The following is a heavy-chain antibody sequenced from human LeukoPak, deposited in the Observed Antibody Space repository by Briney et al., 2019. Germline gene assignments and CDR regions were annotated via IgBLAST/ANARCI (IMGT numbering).Heavy chain of an antibody. D-gene: IGHD2-2*01. CDR2: ISAYNGNT. V-gene: IGHV1-18*01. Sequence: GASVKVSCKASGYTFTSYDISWVRQAPGQGLEWMGWISAYNGNTNYAQKLQGRVTMTTDTSTSTAYMELRSLRSDDTAVYYCARRAPVVPAVRYYYYGMDVWGQGTTVTVSS. J-gene: IGHJ6*02. CDR1: GYTFTSYD. CDR3: ARRAPVVPAVRYYYYGMDV.